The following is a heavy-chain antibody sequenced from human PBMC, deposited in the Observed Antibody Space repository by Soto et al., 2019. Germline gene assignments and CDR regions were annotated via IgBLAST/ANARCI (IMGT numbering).Heavy chain of an antibody. D-gene: IGHD2-2*01. J-gene: IGHJ4*02. CDR3: SGGVRDAF. Sequence: EEQLVESGGGLVQPGGSLRLSCAVSGFTFRSDWMNWVRQAPGKGLEWVAHTNQDGSEKYYVDSVKGRFTIFRDNAKNSLYLQMNSLRAEDTAVYYCSGGVRDAFWGQGTLVTVSS. CDR2: TNQDGSEK. CDR1: GFTFRSDW. V-gene: IGHV3-7*04.